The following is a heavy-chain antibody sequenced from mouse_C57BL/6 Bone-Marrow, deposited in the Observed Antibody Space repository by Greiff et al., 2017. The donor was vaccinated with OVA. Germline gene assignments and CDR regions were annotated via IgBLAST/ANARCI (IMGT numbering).Heavy chain of an antibody. Sequence: EVQLEESGGGLVQPGGSLKLSCAASGFTFSDFFMYWIRQTPEKRLEWVAYISNGRGSTYYPETVKGRFTISKENAKNTLYLQMSRLKSEDTAMYYCARIDAMDYWGQGNSDTVSS. CDR3: ARIDAMDY. CDR1: GFTFSDFF. V-gene: IGHV5-12*01. J-gene: IGHJ4*01. CDR2: ISNGRGST.